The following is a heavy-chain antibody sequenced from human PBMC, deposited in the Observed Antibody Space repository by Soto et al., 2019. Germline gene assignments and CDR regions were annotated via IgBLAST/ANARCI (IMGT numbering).Heavy chain of an antibody. Sequence: QVQLVQSGAEVKKPGSSVKVSCKASGGTFSRYAISWVRQAPGQGLEWMGGIIPIFGTANYAQQFQGRVTITADESTSTAYMELSSLRSEDTDVYYCAEGEGYYDDSSCYYYDCKLDYWGQGTLVTVSS. D-gene: IGHD3-22*01. V-gene: IGHV1-69*01. J-gene: IGHJ4*02. CDR3: AEGEGYYDDSSCYYYDCKLDY. CDR1: GGTFSRYA. CDR2: IIPIFGTA.